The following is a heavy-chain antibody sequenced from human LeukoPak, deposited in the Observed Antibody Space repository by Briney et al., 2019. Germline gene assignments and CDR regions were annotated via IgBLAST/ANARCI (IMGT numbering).Heavy chain of an antibody. CDR3: ARRRVNTLLDY. V-gene: IGHV4-38-2*02. CDR2: IYYRRTT. J-gene: IGHJ4*02. CDR1: GYSISSGYD. Sequence: SETLSLTCTVSGYSISSGYDWGWIRQPPGKGLEWIGSIYYRRTTYYNPSLKSRVTISVDTSKNQFSLRLSSMTAADTALYYCARRRVNTLLDYWGQGTLVTVSS. D-gene: IGHD1/OR15-1a*01.